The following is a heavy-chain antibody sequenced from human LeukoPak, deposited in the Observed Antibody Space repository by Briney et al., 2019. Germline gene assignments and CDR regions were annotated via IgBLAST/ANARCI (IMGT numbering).Heavy chain of an antibody. CDR3: ATQYYDSVGYYPPGDY. J-gene: IGHJ4*02. Sequence: SETLSLTCTVSGGSISSRLLYWGWIRQPPGKGLEWIGNIHYSGTSYYNSSLKSRVTISVDTSKSQVSLKLSSVTAADTAVYYCATQYYDSVGYYPPGDYWGQGTLVTVSS. CDR2: IHYSGTS. D-gene: IGHD3-22*01. V-gene: IGHV4-39*01. CDR1: GGSISSRLLY.